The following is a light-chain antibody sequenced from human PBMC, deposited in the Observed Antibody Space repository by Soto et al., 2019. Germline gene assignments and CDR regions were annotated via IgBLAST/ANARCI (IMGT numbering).Light chain of an antibody. V-gene: IGLV1-40*01. Sequence: QSVLTQPPSVSGAPGQRVTISCTGSSSNIGAGYDVHWYQQLPGTAPKLLIYGNSNRPSGVPDRFSGSKSGTSASLAITGLQAEDEADYYCQYYDSSLSLGWVFGGGTKLTVL. CDR1: SSNIGAGYD. CDR3: QYYDSSLSLGWV. CDR2: GNS. J-gene: IGLJ3*02.